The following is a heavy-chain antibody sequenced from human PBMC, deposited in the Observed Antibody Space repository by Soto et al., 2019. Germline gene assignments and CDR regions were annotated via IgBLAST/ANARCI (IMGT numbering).Heavy chain of an antibody. V-gene: IGHV4-31*03. Sequence: SETLSLTCTVSGVSISSGGYYWSWIRQHPGKGLEWIGYIYYSGSTYYNPSLKSRVTISVYTSKNQFSLKLSSVTAADTAVYYCARGSVVAATLFDYWGQGTLVTVS. J-gene: IGHJ4*02. D-gene: IGHD2-15*01. CDR3: ARGSVVAATLFDY. CDR2: IYYSGST. CDR1: GVSISSGGYY.